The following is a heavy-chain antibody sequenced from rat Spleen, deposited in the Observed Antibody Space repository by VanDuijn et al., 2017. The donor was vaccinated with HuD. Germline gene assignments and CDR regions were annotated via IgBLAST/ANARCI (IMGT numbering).Heavy chain of an antibody. J-gene: IGHJ4*01. V-gene: IGHV5S13*01. D-gene: IGHD4-3*01. CDR3: TRHWNSWYVVIYA. CDR1: GFTFSSHG. Sequence: EVQLVESDGGLVQPGRSLKLSCAASGFTFSSHGMAWVRQTPTKGLEWVASISTGGDTTHYRDSVKGRFTISRDNTKSSLDLQMNSMNSEDKATYCCTRHWNSWYVVIYAWGQGASVTVSS. CDR2: ISTGGDTT.